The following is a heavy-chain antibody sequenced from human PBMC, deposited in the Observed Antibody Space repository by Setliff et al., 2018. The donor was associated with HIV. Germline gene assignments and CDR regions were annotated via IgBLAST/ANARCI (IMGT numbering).Heavy chain of an antibody. CDR2: IIPISGTA. V-gene: IGHV1-69*05. J-gene: IGHJ4*02. Sequence: SVKVSCKAPGGTFKNFAINWVRQAPGQGLEWMGGIIPISGTAVYAQNFRGRVTVATDDSTNTAYMEISSLKSDDTAVYFCARVGGIELWNQAYFDYWGQGTLVTVSS. D-gene: IGHD1-1*01. CDR3: ARVGGIELWNQAYFDY. CDR1: GGTFKNFA.